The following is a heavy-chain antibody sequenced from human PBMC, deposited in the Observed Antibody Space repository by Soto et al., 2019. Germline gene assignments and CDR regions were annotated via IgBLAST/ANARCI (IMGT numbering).Heavy chain of an antibody. J-gene: IGHJ6*02. D-gene: IGHD3-3*01. Sequence: ASVKVSCKASGYTFTIYYMHWVRQAPGQGLEWMGIINPSGGSTTYAQKFQGRVTMTRNTSISTAYMELSSLRSEDTAVYYCARERLRFLEWSPYYYYYGMDVWGQGTTVTVSS. V-gene: IGHV1-46*01. CDR2: INPSGGST. CDR3: ARERLRFLEWSPYYYYYGMDV. CDR1: GYTFTIYY.